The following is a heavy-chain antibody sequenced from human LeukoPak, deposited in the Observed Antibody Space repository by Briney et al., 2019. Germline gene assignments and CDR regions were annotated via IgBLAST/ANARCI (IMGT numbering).Heavy chain of an antibody. V-gene: IGHV4-39*01. Sequence: SETLSLTCTVSGGSISGSSSYWGWIRQPPGKGLEWIGSIYYSGSTHYNPSLKSRVTISVDTSKNQFSLKLSSVTAADTAVYYCARHRWNNWFDPWGQGTLVTVSS. J-gene: IGHJ5*02. CDR3: ARHRWNNWFDP. CDR1: GGSISGSSSY. D-gene: IGHD4-23*01. CDR2: IYYSGST.